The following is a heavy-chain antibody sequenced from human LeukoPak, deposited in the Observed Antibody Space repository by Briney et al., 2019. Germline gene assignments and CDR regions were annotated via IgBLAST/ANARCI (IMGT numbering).Heavy chain of an antibody. J-gene: IGHJ4*02. Sequence: PSETLSLTCTVSGCSISSYYWNWIRQPPGKGLEWIGYIYYSGSTNYNPSLKSRVTISVDTSKNQFSLKLSSVTAADTAVYYCARSIFGMATDYFDYWGQGALVTVSS. CDR3: ARSIFGMATDYFDY. CDR1: GCSISSYY. D-gene: IGHD3-3*01. CDR2: IYYSGST. V-gene: IGHV4-59*01.